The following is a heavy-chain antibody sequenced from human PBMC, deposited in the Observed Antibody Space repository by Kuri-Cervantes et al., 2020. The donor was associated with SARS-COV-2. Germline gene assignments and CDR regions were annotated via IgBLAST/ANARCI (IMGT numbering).Heavy chain of an antibody. V-gene: IGHV4-39*01. CDR3: ARQFYYDFWSGNYFDY. J-gene: IGHJ4*02. D-gene: IGHD3-3*01. CDR2: IYYSGST. CDR1: GGSISSSSYY. Sequence: SETLSLTCTVSGGSISSSSYYWGWIRQPPGKGLEWIGSIYYSGSTNYNPSLKSRVTISVDTSKNQFSLKLSSVTAADTAVYYCARQFYYDFWSGNYFDYWGQGTLVTVSS.